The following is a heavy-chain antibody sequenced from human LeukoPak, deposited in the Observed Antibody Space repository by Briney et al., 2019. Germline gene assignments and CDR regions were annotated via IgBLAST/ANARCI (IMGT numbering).Heavy chain of an antibody. CDR3: ASDIYYYGSGSYYYYYGMDV. Sequence: GGSLRLSCAASGFTFSSYAMHWVRQAPGKGLEWVAVISYDGSNKYYADSVKGRFTISRDNSKNPLYLQMNSLRAEDTAVYYCASDIYYYGSGSYYYYYGMDVWGQGTTVTVSS. J-gene: IGHJ6*02. CDR1: GFTFSSYA. D-gene: IGHD3-10*01. V-gene: IGHV3-30-3*01. CDR2: ISYDGSNK.